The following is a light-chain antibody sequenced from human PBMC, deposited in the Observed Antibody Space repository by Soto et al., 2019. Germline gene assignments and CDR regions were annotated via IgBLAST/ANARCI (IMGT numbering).Light chain of an antibody. J-gene: IGKJ5*01. V-gene: IGKV3-15*01. CDR1: QSINNK. CDR3: QQYNNWPPIN. CDR2: GAS. Sequence: MTQSPSSLSASLGYRVSLSCRASQSINNKVAWYQQKPGQAPRLLIYGASTRATGISARFSGSGSGTEFTLTISSLQSEDFALYYCQQYNNWPPINFGQGTRLEIK.